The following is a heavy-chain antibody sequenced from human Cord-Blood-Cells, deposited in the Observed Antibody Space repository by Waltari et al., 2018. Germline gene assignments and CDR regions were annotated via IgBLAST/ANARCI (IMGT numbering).Heavy chain of an antibody. D-gene: IGHD3-3*01. CDR1: GGSFSGYY. Sequence: QVQLQQWGAGLLKPSETLSLTCAVYGGSFSGYYWSWTRQPPGKGLEGIGEINHSGSTNYNPSLKSQVTISVDTSKNQFSLKLSSVTAADTAVYYCARNFGARRYWFDPWGQGTLVTVSS. V-gene: IGHV4-34*01. J-gene: IGHJ5*02. CDR2: INHSGST. CDR3: ARNFGARRYWFDP.